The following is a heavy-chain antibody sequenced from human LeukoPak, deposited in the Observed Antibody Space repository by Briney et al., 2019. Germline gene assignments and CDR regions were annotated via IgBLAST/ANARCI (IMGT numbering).Heavy chain of an antibody. CDR3: ARRLGSSSHWFDP. CDR2: INHSGST. D-gene: IGHD6-6*01. Sequence: SETLSLTCTVSGGSISSYYWSWIRQPPGKGLEWIGEINHSGSTNYNPSLKSRVTISVDTSKNQFSLKLSSVTAADTAVYYCARRLGSSSHWFDPWGQGTLVTVSS. CDR1: GGSISSYY. J-gene: IGHJ5*02. V-gene: IGHV4-34*01.